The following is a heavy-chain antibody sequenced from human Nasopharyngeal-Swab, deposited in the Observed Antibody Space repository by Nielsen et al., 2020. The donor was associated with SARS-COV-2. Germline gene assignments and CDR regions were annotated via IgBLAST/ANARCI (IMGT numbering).Heavy chain of an antibody. CDR3: TRDLLYYYDSGGYSTYYYYGMDV. D-gene: IGHD3-22*01. J-gene: IGHJ6*02. CDR1: GGSISSGGYY. CDR2: IYYSEST. Sequence: LRLSCTVSGGSISSGGYYWSWIRQHPGKGLEWIGYIYYSESTYYNPSLKSRVTISVDTSKNQFSLKLSSVTAADTAVYYCTRDLLYYYDSGGYSTYYYYGMDVWGQGTTVTVSS. V-gene: IGHV4-31*03.